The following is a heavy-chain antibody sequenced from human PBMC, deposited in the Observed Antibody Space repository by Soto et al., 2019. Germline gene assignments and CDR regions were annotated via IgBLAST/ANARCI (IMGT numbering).Heavy chain of an antibody. CDR2: ISSNGGST. CDR1: GFTFSSYA. Sequence: GGSLRLSCSASGFTFSSYAMHWVRQAPGKGLEYVSAISSNGGSTYYADSVKGRFTISRDNSTNTLYLQMSSLRAEETAVYYCVKRTHHPSTFGYGDYYYYYGMDVWGQGTTVTVSS. CDR3: VKRTHHPSTFGYGDYYYYYGMDV. V-gene: IGHV3-64D*08. D-gene: IGHD4-17*01. J-gene: IGHJ6*02.